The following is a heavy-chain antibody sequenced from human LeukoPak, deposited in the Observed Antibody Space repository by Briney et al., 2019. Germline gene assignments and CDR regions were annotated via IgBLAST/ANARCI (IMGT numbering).Heavy chain of an antibody. CDR2: IYYSGST. CDR1: GGSISSSSYY. Sequence: SETLSLTCTVSGGSISSSSYYWGWIRQPPGKGLEWIGSIYYSGSTYYNPSLKSRVTISVDTSKDQFSLKLSSVTAADTAVYYCARSRYYDSSSFDPWGQGTLVTVSS. CDR3: ARSRYYDSSSFDP. J-gene: IGHJ5*02. D-gene: IGHD3-22*01. V-gene: IGHV4-39*01.